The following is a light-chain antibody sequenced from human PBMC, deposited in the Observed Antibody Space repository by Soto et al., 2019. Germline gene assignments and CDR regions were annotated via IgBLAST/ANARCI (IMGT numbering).Light chain of an antibody. Sequence: DIVMTQSPLSLPVTPGEPASISCRSSQSLLHSNGYNYLDWYLQKPGQSPQLLIYLGSNLASGVPDRFSGSGSGTDFTLEISRVEAEDVGVYYCMQALQTPPYTFGQGTKLEIK. J-gene: IGKJ2*01. CDR3: MQALQTPPYT. V-gene: IGKV2-28*01. CDR1: QSLLHSNGYNY. CDR2: LGS.